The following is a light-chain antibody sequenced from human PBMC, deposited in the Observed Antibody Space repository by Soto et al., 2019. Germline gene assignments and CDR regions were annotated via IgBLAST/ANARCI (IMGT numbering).Light chain of an antibody. CDR1: QSVSSY. J-gene: IGKJ1*01. CDR3: QQRSNWPRR. V-gene: IGKV3-11*01. CDR2: DAS. Sequence: EIVLTQSPATLSLSPGERATLSCRASQSVSSYLAWYQQKPGQAPRLLIYDASNRATGIPARFSGSGSGTDFTLTISSLEPEDFAVYYCQQRSNWPRRFGQGTKVVIK.